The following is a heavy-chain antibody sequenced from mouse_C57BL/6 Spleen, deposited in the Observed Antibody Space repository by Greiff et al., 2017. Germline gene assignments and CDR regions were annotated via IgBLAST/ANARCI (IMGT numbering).Heavy chain of an antibody. Sequence: VESGGGLVKPGGSLKLSCAASGFTFSDYGMHWVRQAPEKGLEWVAYISSGSSTIYYADTVKGRFTISSDNAKNTLFLQMTSLSSEDTAMYYCAPYSGSSNWYFDVWGTGTTVTVSS. D-gene: IGHD1-1*01. CDR1: GFTFSDYG. V-gene: IGHV5-17*01. CDR2: ISSGSSTI. CDR3: APYSGSSNWYFDV. J-gene: IGHJ1*03.